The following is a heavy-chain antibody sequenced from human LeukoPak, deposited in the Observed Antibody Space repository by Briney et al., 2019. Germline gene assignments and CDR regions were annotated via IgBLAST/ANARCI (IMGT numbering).Heavy chain of an antibody. CDR1: GGSISSYY. D-gene: IGHD4-23*01. Sequence: KPSETLSLTCTVSGGSISSYYWSWIRQPPGKGLEWIGYILYTGSTNYNPSLKSRVTISVLTSKNRFSLKLSSVTAADTAVYYCATLTGGDDAFDIWGQGTMVTVSS. CDR2: ILYTGST. CDR3: ATLTGGDDAFDI. J-gene: IGHJ3*02. V-gene: IGHV4-59*01.